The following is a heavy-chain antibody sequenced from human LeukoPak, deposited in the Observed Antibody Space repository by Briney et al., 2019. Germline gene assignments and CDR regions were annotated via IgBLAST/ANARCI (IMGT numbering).Heavy chain of an antibody. Sequence: SETLSLTCTVSGGSISSYYWSWIRQPPGKGLEWIGHIYYSGSTNYNPSLKSRVTISVDTSKNQFSLKLSSVTAADTAVYYCARSVYCSGGSCYSDYYYGMDVWGQGTTVTVSS. V-gene: IGHV4-59*08. J-gene: IGHJ6*02. CDR1: GGSISSYY. D-gene: IGHD2-15*01. CDR3: ARSVYCSGGSCYSDYYYGMDV. CDR2: IYYSGST.